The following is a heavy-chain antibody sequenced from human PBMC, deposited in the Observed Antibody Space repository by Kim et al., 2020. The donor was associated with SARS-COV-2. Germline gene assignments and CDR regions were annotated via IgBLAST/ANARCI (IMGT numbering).Heavy chain of an antibody. V-gene: IGHV1-69*04. J-gene: IGHJ4*02. Sequence: SVKVSCKASGGTFSSYAISWVRQAPGQGLEWMGRIIPIFGIANYAQKFQGRVTITADKSTSTAYMELSSLRSEDTAVYYCAREPRSMITFGGVTALDYWGQGTLVTVSS. D-gene: IGHD3-16*01. CDR1: GGTFSSYA. CDR2: IIPIFGIA. CDR3: AREPRSMITFGGVTALDY.